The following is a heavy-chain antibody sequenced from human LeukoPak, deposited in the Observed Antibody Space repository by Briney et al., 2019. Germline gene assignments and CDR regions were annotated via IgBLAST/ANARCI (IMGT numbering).Heavy chain of an antibody. CDR1: GGTFSSYA. V-gene: IGHV1-69*05. Sequence: SVKVSCKASGGTFSSYAISWVRQAPGQGLEWMGGIIPILGTANYAQKFQGRVTITTDESTSTAYMELSSLRSEDTAVYYCARAGSKYYDSSGLYYYYMDVWGKGTTVTVSS. CDR2: IIPILGTA. J-gene: IGHJ6*03. D-gene: IGHD3-22*01. CDR3: ARAGSKYYDSSGLYYYYMDV.